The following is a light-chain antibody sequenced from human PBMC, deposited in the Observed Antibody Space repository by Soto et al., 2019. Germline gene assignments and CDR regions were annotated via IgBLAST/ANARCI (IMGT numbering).Light chain of an antibody. CDR1: SSDVGGYNY. CDR2: DVS. CDR3: SSYTSSSTLYV. J-gene: IGLJ1*01. V-gene: IGLV2-14*01. Sequence: QCVLTQPASVSGSPGESITISCTGTSSDVGGYNYVSWYQQHPGKAPKLMIYDVSNRPSGVSNRFSGSKSGNTASLTISGLQAEDEADYYCSSYTSSSTLYVFGPGTKVTVL.